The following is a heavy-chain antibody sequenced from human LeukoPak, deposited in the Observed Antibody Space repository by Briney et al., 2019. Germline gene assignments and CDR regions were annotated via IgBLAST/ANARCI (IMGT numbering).Heavy chain of an antibody. D-gene: IGHD6-19*01. CDR3: ATWPLYSSGWSGGY. V-gene: IGHV1-24*01. J-gene: IGHJ4*02. CDR1: GYTLTELS. CDR2: FDPEDGET. Sequence: GASVKVSCKVSGYTLTELSMHWVRQAPGKGLEWTGGFDPEDGETIYAQKFQGRVTMTEDTSTDTAYMELSSLRSEDTAVYYCATWPLYSSGWSGGYWGQGTLVTVSS.